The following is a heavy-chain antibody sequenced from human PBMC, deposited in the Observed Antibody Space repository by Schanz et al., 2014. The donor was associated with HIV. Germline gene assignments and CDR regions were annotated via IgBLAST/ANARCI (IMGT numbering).Heavy chain of an antibody. CDR3: TRRARSAPSRGDYSGIDV. CDR2: VFYSGTT. CDR1: GGSFSGYY. V-gene: IGHV4-34*12. Sequence: QVQLQHWGAGLLKPSETLSLTCAVYGGSFSGYYWSWIRQPPGKGLEWLGNVFYSGTTYYNPSLKSRVTVSVDTSKNQFSLKLSSVTVADTAVYYCTRRARSAPSRGDYSGIDVWGQGTTVTVSS. D-gene: IGHD3-10*01. J-gene: IGHJ6*02.